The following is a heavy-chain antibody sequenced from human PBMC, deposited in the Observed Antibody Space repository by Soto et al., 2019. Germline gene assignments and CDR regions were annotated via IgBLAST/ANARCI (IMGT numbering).Heavy chain of an antibody. D-gene: IGHD2-15*01. Sequence: LRLSCAASGFTFSSYALHWVRQAPGEGLEYVSTISGNGGSTYYANSVKGRFTISRDNSKNTLYLQMGSLRAEDMGVYFCAREVVAATYDYWGQGTLVTVSS. J-gene: IGHJ4*02. CDR1: GFTFSSYA. V-gene: IGHV3-64*01. CDR3: AREVVAATYDY. CDR2: ISGNGGST.